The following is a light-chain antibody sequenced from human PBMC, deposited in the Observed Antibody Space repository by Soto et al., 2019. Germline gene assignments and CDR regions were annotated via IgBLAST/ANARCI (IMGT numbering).Light chain of an antibody. CDR2: GDT. V-gene: IGLV1-40*01. CDR3: QSYDSSLSGSV. Sequence: QSVLTQPPSVSGAPGQRVTIPCTGSSSNIGAGYDVQWYQQLPGTAPKLLIYGDTNRPSGVPDRFSGSNSGTSASLAITGLQAEDESDYYCQSYDSSLSGSVFGGGTKLTVL. CDR1: SSNIGAGYD. J-gene: IGLJ3*02.